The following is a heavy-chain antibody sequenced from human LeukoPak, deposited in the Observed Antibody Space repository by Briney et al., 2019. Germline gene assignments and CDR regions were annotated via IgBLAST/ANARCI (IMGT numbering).Heavy chain of an antibody. Sequence: GGSLRLSCAASGFTFDDYAMHWVRQAPGKGLEWVSGISWNSGSIGYADSVKGRFTISRDNAKNSLYLQMSSLRAEDMALYYCAKDISRDYDSSGYNWFDPWGQGTLVTVFS. CDR2: ISWNSGSI. CDR3: AKDISRDYDSSGYNWFDP. CDR1: GFTFDDYA. V-gene: IGHV3-9*03. D-gene: IGHD3-22*01. J-gene: IGHJ5*02.